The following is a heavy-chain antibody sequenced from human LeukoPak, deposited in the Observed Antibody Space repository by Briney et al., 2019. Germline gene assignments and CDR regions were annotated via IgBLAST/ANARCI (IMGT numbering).Heavy chain of an antibody. D-gene: IGHD1-14*01. J-gene: IGHJ3*02. CDR1: GGTFSSYA. CDR2: IIPIFGTA. CDR3: ASTGSTLHAFDI. Sequence: GSSVKVSCKASGGTFSSYAIIWVRQAPGQGLEWMGGIIPIFGTANYAQKFQGRVTITTDESTSTAYMELSSLRSEDTAVYYCASTGSTLHAFDIWGQGTMVTVSS. V-gene: IGHV1-69*05.